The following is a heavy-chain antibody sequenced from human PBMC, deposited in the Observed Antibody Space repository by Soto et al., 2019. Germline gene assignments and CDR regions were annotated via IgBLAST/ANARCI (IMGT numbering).Heavy chain of an antibody. CDR1: GGSFSGYY. CDR3: ARSPPRAPDCSGGSCYSWNWFDP. D-gene: IGHD2-15*01. J-gene: IGHJ5*02. CDR2: INHSGST. Sequence: PSETLSLTCAVYGGSFSGYYWSWIRQPPGKGLEWIGEINHSGSTNYNPSLKSRVTISVDTSKNQFSLKLSSVTAADTAVYYCARSPPRAPDCSGGSCYSWNWFDPWGQGTLVTVSS. V-gene: IGHV4-34*01.